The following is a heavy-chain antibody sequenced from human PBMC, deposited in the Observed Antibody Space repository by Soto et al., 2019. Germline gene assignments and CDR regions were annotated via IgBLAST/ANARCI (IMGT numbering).Heavy chain of an antibody. Sequence: QVQLVQSGAELKKPGSSVKVSCEASGGSFISYSITWVRQAPGQGLEWMGRIIPIQGKANYALKFQDRVTITADRSTRTAYMELRSLRPEDTAVYYCAKSLLFVDHAYMDVWGKGTTVTVSS. V-gene: IGHV1-69*02. CDR3: AKSLLFVDHAYMDV. CDR2: IIPIQGKA. D-gene: IGHD2-21*01. CDR1: GGSFISYS. J-gene: IGHJ6*03.